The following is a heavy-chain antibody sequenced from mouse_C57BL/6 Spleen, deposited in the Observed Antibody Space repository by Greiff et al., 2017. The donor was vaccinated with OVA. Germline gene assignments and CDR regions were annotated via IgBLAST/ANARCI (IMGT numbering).Heavy chain of an antibody. CDR3: ARGSTMVTARAMDY. CDR1: GYTFTSYW. D-gene: IGHD2-2*01. V-gene: IGHV1-61*01. CDR2: IYPSDSET. J-gene: IGHJ4*01. Sequence: QVQLQQPGAELVRPGSSVKLSCKASGYTFTSYWMDWVKQRPGQGLEWIGNIYPSDSETHYNQKFKDKATLTVDKSSSTAYMQLSSLTSEDSAVYYCARGSTMVTARAMDYWGQGTSVTVSS.